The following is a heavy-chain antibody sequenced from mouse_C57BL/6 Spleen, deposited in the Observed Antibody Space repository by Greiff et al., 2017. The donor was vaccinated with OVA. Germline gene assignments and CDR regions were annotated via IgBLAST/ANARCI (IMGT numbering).Heavy chain of an antibody. CDR2: IDPSDSST. Sequence: QVQLQQPGAELVMPGASVKLSCKASGYTFTSYWMHWVKQRPGPGLEWIGEIDPSDSSTNYTQKFKGKSTLTVDKSSSTAYMQLSSLTSEDSAVYYCARSETGTFDYWGQGTTLTVSS. J-gene: IGHJ2*01. CDR1: GYTFTSYW. D-gene: IGHD4-1*01. CDR3: ARSETGTFDY. V-gene: IGHV1-69*01.